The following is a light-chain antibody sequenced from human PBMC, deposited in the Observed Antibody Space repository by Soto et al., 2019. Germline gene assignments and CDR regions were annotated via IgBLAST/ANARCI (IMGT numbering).Light chain of an antibody. V-gene: IGKV3-11*01. CDR3: QQRSNWPPGPT. Sequence: EVGVTRSRATRPLSPGERATLSCRASQSVSSYLAGYQQKPCQAPRLLIYDASNRATGIPARFSGSGSGTDFTLTISSLEPEDFAVYYCQQRSNWPPGPTFGGGTKVDIK. J-gene: IGKJ4*01. CDR2: DAS. CDR1: QSVSSY.